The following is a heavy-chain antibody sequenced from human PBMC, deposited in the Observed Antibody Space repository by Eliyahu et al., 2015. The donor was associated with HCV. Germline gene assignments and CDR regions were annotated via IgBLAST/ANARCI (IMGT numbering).Heavy chain of an antibody. V-gene: IGHV3-23*01. CDR2: ISGSGGNT. Sequence: EVQLLESGGGLVQPGGSLRLSCAASGFTFTNYAMTWVRQAPGKGLEWVSAISGSGGNTYYADSVKGRFTISRDNSKNTLYLQMNSLRAEDTAVYYCAKDVYGSGSYLDYWGQGTLVTVSS. CDR1: GFTFTNYA. J-gene: IGHJ4*02. D-gene: IGHD3-10*01. CDR3: AKDVYGSGSYLDY.